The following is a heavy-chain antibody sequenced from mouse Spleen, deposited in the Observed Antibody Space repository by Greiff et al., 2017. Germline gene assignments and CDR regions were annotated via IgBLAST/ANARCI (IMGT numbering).Heavy chain of an antibody. CDR1: GYTFTSYT. CDR3: ARCGTDWYFDV. CDR2: INPSSGYT. Sequence: VQLQQSGAELARPGASVKMSCKASGYTFTSYTMHWVKQRPGQGLEWIGYINPSSGYTKYNQKFKDKATLTADKSSSTAYMQLSSLTSEDSAVYYCARCGTDWYFDVWGTGTTVTVSS. V-gene: IGHV1-4*01. J-gene: IGHJ1*03. D-gene: IGHD2-14*01.